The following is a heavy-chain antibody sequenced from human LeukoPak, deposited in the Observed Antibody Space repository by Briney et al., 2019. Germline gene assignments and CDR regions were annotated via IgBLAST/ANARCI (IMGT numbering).Heavy chain of an antibody. V-gene: IGHV3-21*01. Sequence: GGSLRLSCAASGFTFSSYSMNWVRQGPGKGLEWVSSISSSSSYIYYADSVKGRFTISRDNAKNSLYLQMNSLRAEDTAVYYCARDPDEYYFDYWGREPWSPSPQ. CDR1: GFTFSSYS. J-gene: IGHJ4*02. CDR2: ISSSSSYI. CDR3: ARDPDEYYFDY.